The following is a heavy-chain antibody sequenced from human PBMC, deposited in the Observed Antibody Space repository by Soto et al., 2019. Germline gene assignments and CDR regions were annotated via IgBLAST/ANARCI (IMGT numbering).Heavy chain of an antibody. V-gene: IGHV1-2*02. J-gene: IGHJ4*02. D-gene: IGHD6-13*01. CDR3: ARDGTGYSSFLPY. CDR2: INPNSGGT. CDR1: GYTFTGYY. Sequence: QVQLVQSGAEVKKPGASVKVSCKASGYTFTGYYMHWVRQAPGQGLEWMGWINPNSGGTIYAQKFQGRVTMTRDTSISTAYMELSRLRSDDTAVYYCARDGTGYSSFLPYWGQGTLVTVSS.